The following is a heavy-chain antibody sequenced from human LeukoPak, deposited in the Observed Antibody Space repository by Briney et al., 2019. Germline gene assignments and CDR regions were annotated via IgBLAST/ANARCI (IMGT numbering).Heavy chain of an antibody. CDR2: ISWNSGSI. CDR1: GFTFDDYA. V-gene: IGHV3-9*01. CDR3: AKAGFRGYYIDY. D-gene: IGHD3-22*01. J-gene: IGHJ4*02. Sequence: GGSLRLSCAASGFTFDDYAMHWVRQAPGKGLEWVSGISWNSGSIGYADSVKGRFTISRDNAKNSLYLQMNSLRAEDTALYYCAKAGFRGYYIDYWGQGTLVTVSS.